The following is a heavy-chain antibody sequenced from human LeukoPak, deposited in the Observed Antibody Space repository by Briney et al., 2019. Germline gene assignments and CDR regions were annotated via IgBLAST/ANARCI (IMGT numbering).Heavy chain of an antibody. CDR2: IDTTHYT. CDR3: TTESSGALDY. D-gene: IGHD1-26*01. V-gene: IGHV3-21*01. Sequence: GGSLRLSCATSGFSFSSTFLNWVRQAPGKGLQYVSSIDTTHYTYYAGSVKGRFTISRGNAKNSLYLQMNNLKAEDTSVYYCTTESSGALDYWGQGTLVTVSS. CDR1: GFSFSSTF. J-gene: IGHJ4*02.